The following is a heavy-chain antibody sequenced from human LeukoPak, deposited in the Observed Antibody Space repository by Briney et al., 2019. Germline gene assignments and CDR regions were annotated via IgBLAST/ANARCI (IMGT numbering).Heavy chain of an antibody. Sequence: ASVKVSCKAAGYTFSGYYIHWVRQAPGQGLEWMGRINPKSGGTNYTQRFQGRVTMTSDASTSTAFMELGRLKSDDTAIYYCARDSSEVLPLGYWGQGTLVTVSS. V-gene: IGHV1-2*02. J-gene: IGHJ4*02. CDR3: ARDSSEVLPLGY. D-gene: IGHD2-15*01. CDR2: INPKSGGT. CDR1: GYTFSGYY.